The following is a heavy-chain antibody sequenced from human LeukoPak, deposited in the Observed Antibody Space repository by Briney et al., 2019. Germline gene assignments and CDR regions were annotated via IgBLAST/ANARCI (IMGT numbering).Heavy chain of an antibody. CDR1: GFTFSSYS. CDR3: AREGGSYGYHHY. J-gene: IGHJ4*02. D-gene: IGHD1-26*01. V-gene: IGHV3-21*01. Sequence: PGGSLRLSCAASGFTFSSYSMNWVRQAPGKGLEWVSSISSTSSYIYYADSLKGRFTISRDNAKNSLYLQMNSLRAEDTAVYYCAREGGSYGYHHYWGQGTLVTVSS. CDR2: ISSTSSYI.